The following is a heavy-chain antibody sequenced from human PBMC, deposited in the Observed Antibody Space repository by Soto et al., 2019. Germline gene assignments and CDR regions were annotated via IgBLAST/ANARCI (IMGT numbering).Heavy chain of an antibody. V-gene: IGHV1-18*01. CDR3: VYYDSSGYYSGVFTY. J-gene: IGHJ4*02. CDR2: ISAYNGNT. Sequence: ASVKVSCKASGYTFTSYGISWVRQAPGQGLEWMGWISAYNGNTNYAQKLQGRVTMTTDTSTSTAYMELRSLRSDDTAVYYCVYYDSSGYYSGVFTYWGQGTPVTVSS. D-gene: IGHD3-22*01. CDR1: GYTFTSYG.